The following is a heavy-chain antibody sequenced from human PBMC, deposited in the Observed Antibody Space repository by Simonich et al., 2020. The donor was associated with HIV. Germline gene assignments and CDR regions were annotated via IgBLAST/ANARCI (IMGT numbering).Heavy chain of an antibody. CDR1: GFTFSSYE. V-gene: IGHV3-48*03. D-gene: IGHD4-17*01. CDR3: ARDPGYGDYFGY. CDR2: ISSSGSTI. J-gene: IGHJ4*02. Sequence: EVQLVESGGGLVQPGGSLRLSCAASGFTFSSYEMNWVRQAPGKGLEWVSYISSSGSTIYYADSVKGRFTISRDNAKNSLYLQMNSLRAEDTAMYYCARDPGYGDYFGYWGQGTLVTVSS.